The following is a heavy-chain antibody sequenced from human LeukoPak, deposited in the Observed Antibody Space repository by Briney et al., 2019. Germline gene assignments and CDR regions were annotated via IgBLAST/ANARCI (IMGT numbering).Heavy chain of an antibody. Sequence: ASVKVSCKASGYTFTDYFIHWVRQAPGQGLEWMGWINPNSGGTNYAQKFQGRVTMTRDTSISTAYMELSRLRSDDTAVYYCARDGTTVTPDAFDIWGQGTMVTVSS. CDR1: GYTFTDYF. V-gene: IGHV1-2*02. CDR2: INPNSGGT. CDR3: ARDGTTVTPDAFDI. D-gene: IGHD4-17*01. J-gene: IGHJ3*02.